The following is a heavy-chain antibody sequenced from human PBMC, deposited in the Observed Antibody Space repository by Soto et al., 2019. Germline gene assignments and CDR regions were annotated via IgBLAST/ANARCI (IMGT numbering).Heavy chain of an antibody. V-gene: IGHV4-31*03. CDR2: IYYSGST. Sequence: KASETLSLTCTVSGGSISSGGYYWSWIRRHPGKCLEWIGYIYYSGSTYYNPSLKSRVTISVDTSKNQFSLKLSSVTAAHTPVPYCARAAYDGFDICGQGTMVIV. CDR3: ARAAYDGFDI. J-gene: IGHJ3*02. D-gene: IGHD6-25*01. CDR1: GGSISSGGYY.